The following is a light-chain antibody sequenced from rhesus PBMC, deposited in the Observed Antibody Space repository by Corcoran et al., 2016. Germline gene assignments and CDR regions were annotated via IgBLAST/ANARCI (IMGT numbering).Light chain of an antibody. CDR3: LQDYITPFS. CDR1: QGINKE. V-gene: IGKV1-94*01. J-gene: IGKJ2*01. Sequence: DIQMTQSPSSLSASVGDRVTVTCRASQGINKELSWYQQQPGKAPTLLDYAASSLKTGVSSRFSGSGSGTDSTLTISSLHPEDVATYFCLQDYITPFSFGQGTKVEIK. CDR2: AAS.